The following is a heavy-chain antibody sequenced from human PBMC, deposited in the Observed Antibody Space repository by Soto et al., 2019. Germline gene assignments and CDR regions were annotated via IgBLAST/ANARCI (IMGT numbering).Heavy chain of an antibody. D-gene: IGHD6-13*01. J-gene: IGHJ4*02. CDR3: AADPGSGLSS. Sequence: GASVKVSCKASGYTFTSYGISWVRQAPGQGLERMGWISAYNGNTNYAQKLQDRVTMTRNTSTSTAYMELSSLRSEDTAVYYCAADPGSGLSSWGQGTLVTVSS. V-gene: IGHV1-18*01. CDR2: ISAYNGNT. CDR1: GYTFTSYG.